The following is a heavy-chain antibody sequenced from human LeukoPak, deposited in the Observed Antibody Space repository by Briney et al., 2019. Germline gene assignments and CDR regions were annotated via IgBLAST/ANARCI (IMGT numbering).Heavy chain of an antibody. CDR2: TYHSGST. J-gene: IGHJ5*02. CDR1: GGSISSSTSSYY. V-gene: IGHV4-39*07. Sequence: KPSETLSLTCSVSGGSISSSTSSYYCGWIRQPPGKGLEWIGGTYHSGSTYYNPSLKSRVTISVDTSKNQFSLKLSSVTAADTAVYYCARFTIVTGRFDPWGQGTLVTVSS. CDR3: ARFTIVTGRFDP. D-gene: IGHD1-20*01.